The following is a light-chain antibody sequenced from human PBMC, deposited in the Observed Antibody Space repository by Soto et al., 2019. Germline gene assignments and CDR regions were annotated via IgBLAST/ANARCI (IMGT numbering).Light chain of an antibody. V-gene: IGLV2-14*01. Sequence: QSVLTQPASVSGSPGQSITISCTGTSSDVGGFNYVSWYQQQPGRAPKLILYEVSNRPSGVAHRFTGSKSGNTASLTISGLQAEDEADYSCSSFTSSITYVFGTGTKVTVL. CDR2: EVS. J-gene: IGLJ1*01. CDR3: SSFTSSITYV. CDR1: SSDVGGFNY.